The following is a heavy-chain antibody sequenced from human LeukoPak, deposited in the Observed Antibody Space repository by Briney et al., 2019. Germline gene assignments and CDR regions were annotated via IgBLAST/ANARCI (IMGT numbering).Heavy chain of an antibody. D-gene: IGHD1-1*01. CDR1: GFTFSSYS. Sequence: GRSLRLSCAASGFTFSSYSMNWVRQAPGKGLEWVSSISSSSSYIYYADSVKGRFTISRDNAKNSLYLQMNSLRAEDTAVYYCARGGPQTGTTWYMDVWGKGTTVTVSS. CDR2: ISSSSSYI. CDR3: ARGGPQTGTTWYMDV. V-gene: IGHV3-21*01. J-gene: IGHJ6*03.